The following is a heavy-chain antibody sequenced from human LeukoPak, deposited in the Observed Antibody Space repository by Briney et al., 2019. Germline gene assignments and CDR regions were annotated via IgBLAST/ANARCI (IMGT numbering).Heavy chain of an antibody. CDR1: GFTFSSYG. CDR3: ARAGIGGPPFGHFSLSFLGFDP. Sequence: GGSLRLSCAASGFTFSSYGMHWVRQAPGKGLEWVAVISYDGSNKYYADSVKGRFTISRDNSKNTLYLQMNSLRAEDTAVYYCARAGIGGPPFGHFSLSFLGFDPWGQGTLVTVSS. J-gene: IGHJ5*02. V-gene: IGHV3-30*19. CDR2: ISYDGSNK. D-gene: IGHD2/OR15-2a*01.